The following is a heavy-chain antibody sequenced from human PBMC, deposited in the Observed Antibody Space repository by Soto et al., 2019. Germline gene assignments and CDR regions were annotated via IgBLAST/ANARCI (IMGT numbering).Heavy chain of an antibody. J-gene: IGHJ4*02. Sequence: GGSLRLSCAASGFIFDDYAMHWVRQAPGKGLEWVSGISVSGGNTYYADSVKGRFTISRDTSKNTLYLQMNSLRDEDTSVYFCAKDWGAGSSGVGYFDSWGQGTLVTVSS. D-gene: IGHD6-19*01. V-gene: IGHV3-23*01. CDR1: GFIFDDYA. CDR3: AKDWGAGSSGVGYFDS. CDR2: ISVSGGNT.